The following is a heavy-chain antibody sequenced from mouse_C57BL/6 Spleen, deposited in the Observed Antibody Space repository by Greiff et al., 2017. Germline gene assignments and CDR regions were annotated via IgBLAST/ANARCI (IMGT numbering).Heavy chain of an antibody. CDR3: ARDYGSSYDYAMDY. CDR1: GYTFTSYG. CDR2: IYPRSGNT. Sequence: VHLVESGAELARPGASVKLSCKASGYTFTSYGISWVKQRTGQGLEWIGEIYPRSGNTYYNEKFKGKATLTADKSSSTAYMEIRSLTSEDSAVYFCARDYGSSYDYAMDYWCQGTSVTVSS. J-gene: IGHJ4*01. V-gene: IGHV1-81*01. D-gene: IGHD1-1*01.